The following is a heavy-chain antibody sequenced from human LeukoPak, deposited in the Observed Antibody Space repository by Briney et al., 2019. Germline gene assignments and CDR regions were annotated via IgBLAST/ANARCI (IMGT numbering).Heavy chain of an antibody. V-gene: IGHV1-18*01. J-gene: IGHJ3*02. CDR1: GYTFTSYG. D-gene: IGHD4-17*01. Sequence: ASVKVSCKASGYTFTSYGISWVRQAPGQGLEWMGWISAYNGNTHYAQKLQGRVTMTTDTSTSTAYMELRSLRSDDTAVYYCARGQTVNSPDAFDIWGQGTMVTVSS. CDR3: ARGQTVNSPDAFDI. CDR2: ISAYNGNT.